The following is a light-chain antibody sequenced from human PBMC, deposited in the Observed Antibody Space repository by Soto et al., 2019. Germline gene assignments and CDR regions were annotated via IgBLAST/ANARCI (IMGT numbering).Light chain of an antibody. CDR1: QSVNNN. CDR3: QQYHDWPWT. V-gene: IGKV3-15*01. CDR2: GAS. Sequence: EIILTQSPASLSVSPGERATLSCRASQSVNNNLAWYQQKPGQAPRLLIYGASTRATGIPGRFRGSGSGTEFTLTISGLQSEDFAVYYCQQYHDWPWTFGQGTKVEIK. J-gene: IGKJ1*01.